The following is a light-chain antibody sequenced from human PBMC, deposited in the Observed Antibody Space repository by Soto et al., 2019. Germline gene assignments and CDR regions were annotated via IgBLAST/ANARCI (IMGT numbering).Light chain of an antibody. CDR3: QQTNTFLPLT. CDR2: GAS. V-gene: IGKV1-12*01. J-gene: IGKJ4*01. Sequence: DIQMTQSPSSVSASVGDRVTITCRASQGISNWLAWYKQQPGKAPKLLIYGASSLQSGVPSRFSGGGSGTHFTLIISSLQPEDFAIYYCQQTNTFLPLTFGGGTKVEI. CDR1: QGISNW.